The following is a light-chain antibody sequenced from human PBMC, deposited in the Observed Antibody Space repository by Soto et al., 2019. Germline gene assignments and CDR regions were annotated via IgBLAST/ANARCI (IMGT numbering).Light chain of an antibody. CDR1: SSTFANNY. J-gene: IGLJ1*01. CDR3: AAWDDSLSGHYV. CDR2: RTD. Sequence: QSALTQPPSVSGTPGQRVSISCSGDSSTFANNYVHWYQQVPGAAPKLLMYRTDQRPSGVPDRFSGSKSGTSASLAISGLRSEDEADYYCAAWDDSLSGHYVFGTGTKLTVL. V-gene: IGLV1-47*01.